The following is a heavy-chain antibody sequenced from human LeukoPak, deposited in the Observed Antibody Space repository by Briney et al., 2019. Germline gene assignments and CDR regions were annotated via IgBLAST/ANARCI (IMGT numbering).Heavy chain of an antibody. CDR3: AKNFLGYCSGGSCYPVIY. CDR1: GFTFSSYA. V-gene: IGHV3-23*01. J-gene: IGHJ4*02. Sequence: GGSLRLSCAASGFTFSSYAVSWVRQAPGKGLEWVSSISGSGGSTYSADSVKGRFTISRDNSKNTLYLQMNSLRAEDTAVYYCAKNFLGYCSGGSCYPVIYWGQGTLVTVSS. CDR2: ISGSGGST. D-gene: IGHD2-15*01.